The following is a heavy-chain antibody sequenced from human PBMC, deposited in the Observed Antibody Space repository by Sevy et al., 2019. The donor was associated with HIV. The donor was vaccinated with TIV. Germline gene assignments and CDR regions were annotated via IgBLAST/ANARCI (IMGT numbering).Heavy chain of an antibody. CDR1: GFTFSDYY. V-gene: IGHV3-11*06. J-gene: IGHJ5*02. CDR2: ISSSSSYT. D-gene: IGHD3-9*01. Sequence: GGSLRLSCAASGFTFSDYYMSWIRQAPGKGLEWVSYISSSSSYTNYADSVKGRFTISRDNAKNSLYLQMNSLRAEDTAVYYCAGNVGDTYYDILTGPNWFDPWGQGTLVTVSS. CDR3: AGNVGDTYYDILTGPNWFDP.